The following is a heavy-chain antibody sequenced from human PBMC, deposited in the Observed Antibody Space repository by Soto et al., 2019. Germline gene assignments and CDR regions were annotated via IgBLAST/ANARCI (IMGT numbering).Heavy chain of an antibody. CDR1: VDSITTYKW. Sequence: SETLSITGGVSVDSITTYKWWTCVRQTPGKGLEWIGEIYDSGNTRYNPSLKSRVTISKDTSKNELSLKLNSVTVADTAVYYCATCQLGEYYYAMDIWGQGTTVTVSS. D-gene: IGHD7-27*01. J-gene: IGHJ6*02. V-gene: IGHV4-4*02. CDR2: IYDSGNT. CDR3: ATCQLGEYYYAMDI.